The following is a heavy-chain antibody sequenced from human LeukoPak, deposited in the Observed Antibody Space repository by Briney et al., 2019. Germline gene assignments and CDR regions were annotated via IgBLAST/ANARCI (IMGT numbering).Heavy chain of an antibody. CDR3: ARSEATYYYDSSVYFYYYYGMDV. V-gene: IGHV3-7*01. D-gene: IGHD3-22*01. J-gene: IGHJ6*02. CDR2: IKQDGSEK. Sequence: GGSLRLSCAASGFTFSNYWMTWVRQAPGKGPEWVANIKQDGSEKYYVDSVKGRFTISRDNAKNSLYLQMNSLRAEDTAAYYCARSEATYYYDSSVYFYYYYGMDVWGQGTTVTVSS. CDR1: GFTFSNYW.